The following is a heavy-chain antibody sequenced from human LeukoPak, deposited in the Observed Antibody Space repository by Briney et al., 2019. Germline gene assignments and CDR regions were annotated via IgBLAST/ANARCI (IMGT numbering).Heavy chain of an antibody. Sequence: GGSLRLSCAASGFTVSTNCMTWVRQAPGKWLEWASTIYSGGTTYYADSVMGRFTISRHNSRNTLYLQMNSLRAEDTAVYYCARVGTVMAYYFDLWGQGTLVTVSS. D-gene: IGHD5-18*01. CDR3: ARVGTVMAYYFDL. V-gene: IGHV3-53*04. CDR1: GFTVSTNC. J-gene: IGHJ4*02. CDR2: IYSGGTT.